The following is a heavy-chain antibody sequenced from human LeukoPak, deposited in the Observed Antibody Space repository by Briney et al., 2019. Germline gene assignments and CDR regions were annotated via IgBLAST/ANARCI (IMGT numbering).Heavy chain of an antibody. CDR3: AREQWLENDAFDI. V-gene: IGHV3-48*03. CDR1: GFTFSSYG. J-gene: IGHJ3*02. CDR2: ISSSGSTI. D-gene: IGHD6-19*01. Sequence: PGGSLRLSCAASGFTFSSYGMNWVRQAPGKGLEWVSYISSSGSTIYYADSVKGRFTISRDNAKNSLYLQMNSLRAEDTAVYYCAREQWLENDAFDIWGQGTMVTVSS.